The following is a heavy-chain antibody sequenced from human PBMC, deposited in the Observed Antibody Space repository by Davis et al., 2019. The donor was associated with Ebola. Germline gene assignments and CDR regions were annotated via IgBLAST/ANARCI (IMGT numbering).Heavy chain of an antibody. Sequence: LRLSCAVSGGSISSGDYFWTWIRQPPGKGLEWIGYIYHSGSTYYNPSLKSRVTISVDRSKNQFSLKLSSVTAADTAVYYCARAEDGLDYFDYWGQGTLVTVSS. J-gene: IGHJ4*02. CDR3: ARAEDGLDYFDY. D-gene: IGHD4-17*01. CDR1: GGSISSGDYF. V-gene: IGHV4-30-2*01. CDR2: IYHSGST.